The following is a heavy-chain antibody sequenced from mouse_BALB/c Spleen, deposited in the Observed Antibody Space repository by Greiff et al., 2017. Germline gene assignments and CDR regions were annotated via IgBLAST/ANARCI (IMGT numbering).Heavy chain of an antibody. J-gene: IGHJ2*01. CDR3: ATGVYGYDY. CDR2: INSNGGSI. V-gene: IGHV5-6-3*01. Sequence: EVKVVESGGGLVQPGGSLKLSCAASGFTFSSYGMSWVRQTPDKRLELVATINSNGGSIYYPDSVKGRFTISRDNDKNTLYLQMSSLKSEDTAMCYCATGVYGYDYWGQGTTLTVSS. CDR1: GFTFSSYG. D-gene: IGHD1-2*01.